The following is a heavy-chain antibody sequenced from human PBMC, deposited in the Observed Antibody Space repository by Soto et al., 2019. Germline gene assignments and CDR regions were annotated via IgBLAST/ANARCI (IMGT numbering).Heavy chain of an antibody. Sequence: QVQLVQSGAEVKKPGASVKVSCKASGYVFTNYFMHWVRQAPGQGLEWMGIINPNGGGTSYAQKFEGRVTMTRDSATSTVYMDLSRLRSEDTALYFCARDVGSNSWSYYYGMDVWGQGTSVTVSS. CDR2: INPNGGGT. CDR3: ARDVGSNSWSYYYGMDV. J-gene: IGHJ6*02. V-gene: IGHV1-46*01. D-gene: IGHD6-13*01. CDR1: GYVFTNYF.